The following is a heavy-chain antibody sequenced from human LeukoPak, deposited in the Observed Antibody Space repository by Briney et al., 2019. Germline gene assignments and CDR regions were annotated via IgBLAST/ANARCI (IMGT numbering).Heavy chain of an antibody. V-gene: IGHV4-34*01. CDR2: INHSGST. Sequence: SETLPLTCAVYGGSFSDFYWNWIRQPPGRGLEWIGEINHSGSTNYNPSLKSRVTISVDMSKNQFSLNLSSVTAADTAMYYCALRPRGVRRLDYRGREPWSPSPQ. J-gene: IGHJ4*02. D-gene: IGHD2-21*01. CDR1: GGSFSDFY. CDR3: ALRPRGVRRLDY.